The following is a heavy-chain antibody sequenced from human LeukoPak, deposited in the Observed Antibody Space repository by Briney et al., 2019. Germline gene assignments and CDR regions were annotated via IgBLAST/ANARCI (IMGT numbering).Heavy chain of an antibody. CDR2: IYYSGST. J-gene: IGHJ4*02. D-gene: IGHD3-10*01. V-gene: IGHV4-39*07. Sequence: SETLSLTCTVSGGSISSSSYYWGWIRQPPGKGLEWIGSIYYSGSTYYNPSLKSRVAISVDTSKNQFSLKLSSVTAADPAVYYCARRYITAEDYWGQGTLVTVSS. CDR1: GGSISSSSYY. CDR3: ARRYITAEDY.